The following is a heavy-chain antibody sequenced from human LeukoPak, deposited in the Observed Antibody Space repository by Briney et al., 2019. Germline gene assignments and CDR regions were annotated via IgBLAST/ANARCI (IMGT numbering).Heavy chain of an antibody. CDR3: ARDDVRTMIGEFDAFDI. Sequence: SETLSLTCAVYGGSFSGYYWSWIRQPPGKGLEWIGEINHSGSTNYNPSLKSRVTISVDTSKNQFSLKLSSVTAADTAVYYCARDDVRTMIGEFDAFDIWGQGTMVTVSS. J-gene: IGHJ3*02. CDR2: INHSGST. V-gene: IGHV4-34*01. D-gene: IGHD3-22*01. CDR1: GGSFSGYY.